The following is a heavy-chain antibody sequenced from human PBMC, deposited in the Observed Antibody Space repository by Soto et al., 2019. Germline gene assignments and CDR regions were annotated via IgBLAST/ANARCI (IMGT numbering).Heavy chain of an antibody. CDR1: GGSISSSKYY. CDR2: IYYSGST. CDR3: ARHGRYYDIGDLTDY. Sequence: SETLSLTCTVSGGSISSSKYYWAWTRQAPGKGLEWIGSIYYSGSTYYNPSLKSRVTISVDTSKNQFSLKLSSMTAADTAVYYCARHGRYYDIGDLTDYWGQGSMVT. V-gene: IGHV4-39*01. D-gene: IGHD3-22*01. J-gene: IGHJ4*02.